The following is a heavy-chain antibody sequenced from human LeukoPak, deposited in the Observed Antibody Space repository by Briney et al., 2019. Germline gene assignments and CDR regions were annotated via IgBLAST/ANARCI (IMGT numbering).Heavy chain of an antibody. D-gene: IGHD2-21*02. V-gene: IGHV3-33*01. CDR3: AREVGDFVPSAFEV. CDR2: IWYDGRDK. Sequence: GRSLRLSCAASGFTFTSYGMQWVRQAPGKGLEWVSLIWYDGRDKHYADSVKGRFTISRDNSKNTVYLQMNSLRAEDTAVYYCAREVGDFVPSAFEVWGQGTTVTVA. J-gene: IGHJ3*01. CDR1: GFTFTSYG.